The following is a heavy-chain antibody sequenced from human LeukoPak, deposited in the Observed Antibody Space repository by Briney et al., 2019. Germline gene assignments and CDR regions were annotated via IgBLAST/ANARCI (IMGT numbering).Heavy chain of an antibody. D-gene: IGHD1-1*01. CDR3: ARDRWKPDNWFDS. V-gene: IGHV3-21*01. CDR2: ITSNGAYI. J-gene: IGHJ5*01. Sequence: SGGSLRLSCAASGFTFSRYTMGWVRQAPGKGLEWVSSITSNGAYIHYADSMKGRFTISRDDAKNSLHLQMNSLRAEDTAVYYCARDRWKPDNWFDSWGQGILVTVSS. CDR1: GFTFSRYT.